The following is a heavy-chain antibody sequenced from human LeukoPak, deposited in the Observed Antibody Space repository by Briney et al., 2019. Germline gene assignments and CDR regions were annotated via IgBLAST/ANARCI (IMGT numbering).Heavy chain of an antibody. CDR3: ARGPRHGPAAIDY. V-gene: IGHV4-39*07. CDR1: GGSISSSSYY. CDR2: IYYSGST. Sequence: SETLSLTCTVSGGSISSSSYYWGWIRQPPGEGLEWIGSIYYSGSTYYNPSLKSRVTISVDTSKNQFSLKLSSVTAADTAVYYCARGPRHGPAAIDYWGQGTLVTVSS. J-gene: IGHJ4*02. D-gene: IGHD2-2*02.